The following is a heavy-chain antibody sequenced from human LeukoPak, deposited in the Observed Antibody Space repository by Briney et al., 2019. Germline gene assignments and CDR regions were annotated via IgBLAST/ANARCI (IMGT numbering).Heavy chain of an antibody. V-gene: IGHV3-11*01. J-gene: IGHJ6*02. CDR3: ARDPNYYDSSGYFIGMGYYYYGMDV. Sequence: GGSLRLSCAASGFTFGDYYMSWIRQAPGKGLEWVSYISSSGSTIYYADSVKGRFTISRDNAKNSLYLQMNSLRAEDTAVYYCARDPNYYDSSGYFIGMGYYYYGMDVWGQGTTVTVSS. CDR2: ISSSGSTI. CDR1: GFTFGDYY. D-gene: IGHD3-22*01.